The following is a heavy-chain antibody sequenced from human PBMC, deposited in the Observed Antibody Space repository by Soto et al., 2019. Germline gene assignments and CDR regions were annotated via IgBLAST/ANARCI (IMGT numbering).Heavy chain of an antibody. CDR2: IYYSGST. CDR3: ARKVRGDSFDP. V-gene: IGHV4-31*03. Sequence: QVQLQESGPGLVKPSQTLSLTCTVSGGSISSGGYYWSWIRQHPGKGLEWIGYIYYSGSTYYNPSLKRRVTILVATAKNQFSRKLSSVTAADTVVYYCARKVRGDSFDPWGQGTLVTVSS. CDR1: GGSISSGGYY. D-gene: IGHD4-17*01. J-gene: IGHJ5*02.